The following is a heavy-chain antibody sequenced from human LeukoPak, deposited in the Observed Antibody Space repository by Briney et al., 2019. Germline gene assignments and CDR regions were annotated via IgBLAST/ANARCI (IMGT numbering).Heavy chain of an antibody. CDR1: GGTFNSYA. CDR2: IISIFCTS. D-gene: IGHD3-3*01. Sequence: SVKVSCKASGGTFNSYAISWVRQAPGQGGEWMGGIISIFCTSTSAQKFQRRVTITAHESTSTAYMELSSLRSEDTAVYYCARAYYDFWSGYSVFDYWGQGTLVTVSS. CDR3: ARAYYDFWSGYSVFDY. J-gene: IGHJ4*02. V-gene: IGHV1-69*13.